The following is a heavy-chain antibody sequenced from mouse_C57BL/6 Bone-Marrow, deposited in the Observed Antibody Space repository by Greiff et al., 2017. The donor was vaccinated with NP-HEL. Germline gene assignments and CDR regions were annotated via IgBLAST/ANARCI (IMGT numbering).Heavy chain of an antibody. CDR2: ISDGGSYT. V-gene: IGHV5-4*01. D-gene: IGHD2-4*01. Sequence: EVQRVESGGGLVKPGGSLKLSCAASGFTFSSYAMSWVRQTPEKRLEWVATISDGGSYTYYPDNVKGRFTISRDNAKNNLYLQMSHLKSEDTAMYYCARDGVYYDYPRYAYWGQGTLVTVSA. CDR3: ARDGVYYDYPRYAY. J-gene: IGHJ3*01. CDR1: GFTFSSYA.